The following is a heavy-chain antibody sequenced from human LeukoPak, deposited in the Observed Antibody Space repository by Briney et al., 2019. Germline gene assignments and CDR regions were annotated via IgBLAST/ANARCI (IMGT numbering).Heavy chain of an antibody. CDR1: GFTFSSYG. CDR3: AKEVGTFTLDY. J-gene: IGHJ4*02. D-gene: IGHD1-26*01. CDR2: IWNDGNNK. V-gene: IGHV3-30*02. Sequence: GGSLRPSCSASGFTFSSYGMHWVRQAPGKGLEWVAVIWNDGNNKYYADSVKGRFTISRDNSRNTLYLQMNSLRVEDTAVYYCAKEVGTFTLDYWGQGTLVTVSS.